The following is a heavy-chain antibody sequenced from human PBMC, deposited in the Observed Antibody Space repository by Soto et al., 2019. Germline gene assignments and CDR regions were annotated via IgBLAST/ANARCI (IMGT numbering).Heavy chain of an antibody. Sequence: EVQLVESGGGLVQPGGSLRLSCAVSGFTFSSYWMSWVRQAPGKGLEGVANIKQDGSEKYYVDSVKGRFTISRDNAKKSLYLQMNSLRAEDTAVYYCARDVGAFQLIYWYFDLWGRGTLVTVSS. CDR2: IKQDGSEK. CDR3: ARDVGAFQLIYWYFDL. V-gene: IGHV3-7*01. J-gene: IGHJ2*01. CDR1: GFTFSSYW. D-gene: IGHD1-26*01.